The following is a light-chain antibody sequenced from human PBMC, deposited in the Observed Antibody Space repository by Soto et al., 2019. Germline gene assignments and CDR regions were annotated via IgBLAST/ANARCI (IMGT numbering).Light chain of an antibody. V-gene: IGLV2-11*01. J-gene: IGLJ3*02. Sequence: QSVLTQPRSVSGSPGQSVTISCTRTSSNVGAYNYVSWYQQYPGKGPRLMIYDVSKWPSGVPDRFSGSKSGNTASLTISGLQAEDEADYYCCSYAGNSLWVFGGGTKLTVL. CDR3: CSYAGNSLWV. CDR1: SSNVGAYNY. CDR2: DVS.